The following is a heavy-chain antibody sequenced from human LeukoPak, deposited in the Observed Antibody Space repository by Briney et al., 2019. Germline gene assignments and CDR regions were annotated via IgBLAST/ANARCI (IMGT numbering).Heavy chain of an antibody. D-gene: IGHD4/OR15-4a*01. V-gene: IGHV4-34*01. Sequence: PSETLSLNCAVYGVSFSAYHCSSIRQPPGEGLEWMGEVTYSGSANYNPSLRGQVTISVDEPKNQLSLKLNSVAAADTAVYYCARGAIRRMVLTTWGQGAPATVSS. J-gene: IGHJ5*02. CDR1: GVSFSAYH. CDR3: ARGAIRRMVLTT. CDR2: VTYSGSA.